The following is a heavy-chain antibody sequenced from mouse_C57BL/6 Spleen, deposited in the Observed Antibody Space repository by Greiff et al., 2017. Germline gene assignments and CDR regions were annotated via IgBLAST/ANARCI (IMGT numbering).Heavy chain of an antibody. CDR2: IWTGGGT. V-gene: IGHV2-9-1*01. CDR3: ARNDYVVRDWYFDV. D-gene: IGHD2-4*01. CDR1: GFSLTSYA. J-gene: IGHJ1*03. Sequence: QVQLQQSGPGLVAPSQSLSITCTVSGFSLTSYAISWVRQPPGKGLEWLGVIWTGGGTNYNSARKSRLSISKDNSKSQVVLTMNSLQTDDTARYYCARNDYVVRDWYFDVWGTGTTVTVSS.